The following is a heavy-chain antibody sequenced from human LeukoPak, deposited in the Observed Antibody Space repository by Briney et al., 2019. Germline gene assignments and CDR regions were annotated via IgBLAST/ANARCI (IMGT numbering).Heavy chain of an antibody. CDR3: ARDQTPEFGAVFFDY. CDR1: GFTFNTYE. V-gene: IGHV3-48*03. CDR2: IDSSGSTI. D-gene: IGHD3-3*01. Sequence: PGGSLRLSCAASGFTFNTYEMNWVRQAPGKGLEWVSYIDSSGSTIHYADSVRDRFTISRDNAQNSLYLQMDSLRVEDTAVYYCARDQTPEFGAVFFDYWGQGALVTVSS. J-gene: IGHJ4*02.